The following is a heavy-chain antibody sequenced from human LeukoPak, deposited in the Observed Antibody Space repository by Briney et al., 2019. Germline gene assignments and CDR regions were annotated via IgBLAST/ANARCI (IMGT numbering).Heavy chain of an antibody. Sequence: KAGGSLRLSCAASGFTFSTYSMNWVRQVPGKGLEWVSSISSSSSYMYYADSAKGRFTISRDNAKESVYLQMNSLRADDTAVYYCARGGFSGYDNRYFDYWGQGTLVTVSS. CDR2: ISSSSSYM. V-gene: IGHV3-21*01. J-gene: IGHJ4*02. CDR1: GFTFSTYS. D-gene: IGHD5-12*01. CDR3: ARGGFSGYDNRYFDY.